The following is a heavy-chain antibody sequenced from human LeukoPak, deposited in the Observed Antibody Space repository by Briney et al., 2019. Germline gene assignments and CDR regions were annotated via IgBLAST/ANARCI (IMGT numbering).Heavy chain of an antibody. V-gene: IGHV4-59*01. D-gene: IGHD5-18*01. CDR2: IYYRVTS. CDR3: ARGGTAYSSGYSCDY. Sequence: SETLPLTCTVSGDSINTYYWSWIRQPPGKGLEWIGYIYYRVTSDYNPSLKSRVTMSVDMSTSQISLKLSSVTAADTAVYYCARGGTAYSSGYSCDYWGQGTLVTVSS. CDR1: GDSINTYY. J-gene: IGHJ4*02.